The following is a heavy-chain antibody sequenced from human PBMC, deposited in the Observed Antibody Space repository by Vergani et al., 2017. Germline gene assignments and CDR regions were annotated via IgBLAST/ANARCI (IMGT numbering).Heavy chain of an antibody. CDR1: GYTFTSYG. Sequence: QVQLVQSGAEVKKPGSSVKVSCKASGYTFTSYGISWVRQAPGQGLEWMGWISAYNGNTNYAQKLQGRVTMTTDTSTSTAYMELRSLISDDTDVYYCARDRSTYYDSSGYYFPFDYWGQGTLVTVSS. J-gene: IGHJ4*02. CDR2: ISAYNGNT. CDR3: ARDRSTYYDSSGYYFPFDY. V-gene: IGHV1-18*01. D-gene: IGHD3-22*01.